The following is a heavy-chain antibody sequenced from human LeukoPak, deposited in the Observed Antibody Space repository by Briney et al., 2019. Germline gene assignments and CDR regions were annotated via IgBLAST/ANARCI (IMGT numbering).Heavy chain of an antibody. CDR1: GGSISSYY. CDR3: ARVWIGYPYYYYYYMDV. D-gene: IGHD3-3*01. V-gene: IGHV4-59*01. CDR2: IYYSGST. Sequence: SETLSLTCTVSGGSISSYYWSWIGQPPGKGLEWIGYIYYSGSTNYNPSLKSRVTISVDTSKNQFSLKLSSVTAADTAVYYCARVWIGYPYYYYYYMDVWGKGTTVTVSS. J-gene: IGHJ6*03.